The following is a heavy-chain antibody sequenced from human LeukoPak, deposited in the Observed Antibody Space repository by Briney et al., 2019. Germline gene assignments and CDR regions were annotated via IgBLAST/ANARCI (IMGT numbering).Heavy chain of an antibody. CDR2: ISSSSSYI. V-gene: IGHV3-21*04. J-gene: IGHJ6*02. D-gene: IGHD4-17*01. CDR1: GFTFSSYS. Sequence: GGSLRLSCAASGFTFSSYSMNWVRQAPGKGLEWVSSISSSSSYIYYADSVKGRFTISRDNAKKSLYLQMNSLRAEDTAVYYCARDGLTTVTTVSRYYGMDVWGQGTTVTVSS. CDR3: ARDGLTTVTTVSRYYGMDV.